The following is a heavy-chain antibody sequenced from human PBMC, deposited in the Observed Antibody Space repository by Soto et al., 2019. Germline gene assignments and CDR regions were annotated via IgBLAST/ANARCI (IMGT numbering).Heavy chain of an antibody. V-gene: IGHV4-4*07. J-gene: IGHJ6*02. CDR1: GGSIRSYY. CDR3: AREGSSGFGMDV. Sequence: QVQLQQSGPGLVKPSETLSLTCTVSGGSIRSYYWSWIRQPVGKALEWIGRIYTSGTTNYNPSLKSRVTILLDTSKNQFSLDLSSVTDADTAVYYCAREGSSGFGMDVWGQGTTVTVSS. D-gene: IGHD6-25*01. CDR2: IYTSGTT.